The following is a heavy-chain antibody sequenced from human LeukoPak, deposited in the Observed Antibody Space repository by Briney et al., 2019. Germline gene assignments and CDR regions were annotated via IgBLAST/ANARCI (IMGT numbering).Heavy chain of an antibody. J-gene: IGHJ4*02. D-gene: IGHD3-10*02. CDR3: ARGVPGPEY. V-gene: IGHV3-74*01. Sequence: PGGSLTLSCAASGFTFNNYWMVWVRQAPGKGLVWVSRINSDGSSPRYADSVKGRFTISRDNAKNTLYLQMNSLRADDTAVYYCARGVPGPEYWGQGTLVTVSS. CDR2: INSDGSSP. CDR1: GFTFNNYW.